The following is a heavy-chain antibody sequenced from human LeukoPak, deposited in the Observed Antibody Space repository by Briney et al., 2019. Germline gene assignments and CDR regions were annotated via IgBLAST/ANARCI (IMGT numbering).Heavy chain of an antibody. D-gene: IGHD6-13*01. CDR1: GQSSTTYC. CDR2: IKPGGGSQ. V-gene: IGHV1-46*01. CDR3: ARASSSWSHSWFDP. J-gene: IGHJ5*02. Sequence: ASVKVSCKASGQSSTTYCIHWVRHAPGQGLEGMGMIKPGGGSQNYAQHFRGRLTMTRDTSTSTLYMELSSLRSEDTAVYYCARASSSWSHSWFDPRGQGTLVTVSS.